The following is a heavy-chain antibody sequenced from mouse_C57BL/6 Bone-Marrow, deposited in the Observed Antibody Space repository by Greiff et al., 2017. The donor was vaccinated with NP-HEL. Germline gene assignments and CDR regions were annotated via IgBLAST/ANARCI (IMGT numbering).Heavy chain of an antibody. CDR2: IRSKSNNYAT. CDR3: VRDYGSSFYWYFDV. J-gene: IGHJ1*03. CDR1: GFSFNTYA. D-gene: IGHD1-1*01. V-gene: IGHV10-1*01. Sequence: DVQLVESGGGLVQPKGSLKLSCAASGFSFNTYAMNWVRQAPGKGLEWVARIRSKSNNYATYYADSVKDRFTISRDDSESMLYLQMNNLKTEDTAMYYCVRDYGSSFYWYFDVWGTGTTVTVSS.